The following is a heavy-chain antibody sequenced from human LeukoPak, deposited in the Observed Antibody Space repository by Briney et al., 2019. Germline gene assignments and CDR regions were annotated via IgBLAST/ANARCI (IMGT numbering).Heavy chain of an antibody. CDR3: ARVPQWLAFDY. D-gene: IGHD6-19*01. J-gene: IGHJ4*02. CDR2: IYYSGST. V-gene: IGHV4-59*01. Sequence: SETLSLTCTVSGGSISSYYWSWIRQPPGKGLEWIGYIYYSGSTNYNPSLKGRVTISVDTSKNQFSLKLSSVTAADTAVYYCARVPQWLAFDYWGQGTLVTVSS. CDR1: GGSISSYY.